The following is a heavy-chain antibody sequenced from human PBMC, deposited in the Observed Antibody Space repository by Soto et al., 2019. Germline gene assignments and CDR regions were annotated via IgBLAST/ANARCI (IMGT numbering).Heavy chain of an antibody. V-gene: IGHV4-39*01. D-gene: IGHD3-22*01. CDR1: GGSISSSSYY. Sequence: SETLSLTCTVSGGSISSSSYYWGWIRQPPGKGLEWIGSIYYSGSTYYNPSLKSRVTISVDTSKNQFSLKLSSVTAADTAVYYCARPDSSGYFAFDIWGQGTMVTVSS. CDR2: IYYSGST. J-gene: IGHJ3*02. CDR3: ARPDSSGYFAFDI.